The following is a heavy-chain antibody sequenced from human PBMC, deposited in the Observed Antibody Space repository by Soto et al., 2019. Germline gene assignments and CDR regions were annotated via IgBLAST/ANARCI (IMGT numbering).Heavy chain of an antibody. CDR3: ATLLGRYNWNEGYYYGMDV. D-gene: IGHD1-1*01. CDR1: GFTFSSYG. J-gene: IGHJ6*02. Sequence: QPGGSLRLSCAASGFTFSSYGMHWVRQAPGKGLEWVAVTSYDGSNKYYADSVKGRFTISRDNSKNTLYLQMSSLRAEDTAVYYCATLLGRYNWNEGYYYGMDVWGQGTTVTVSS. V-gene: IGHV3-30*03. CDR2: TSYDGSNK.